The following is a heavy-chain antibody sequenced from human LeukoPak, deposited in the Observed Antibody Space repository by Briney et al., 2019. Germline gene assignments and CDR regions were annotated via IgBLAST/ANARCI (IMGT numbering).Heavy chain of an antibody. CDR3: ARRNDFDI. V-gene: IGHV4-59*08. CDR2: IYYSGNT. Sequence: ETLSLPCTVSGGSISGDHWNWIRQPPGKGLEWIGNIYYSGNTNYNPSLKSRVTISVDTSKNQFSLKLSSVTAADTAVYYCARRNDFDIWGQGTMVTVSS. J-gene: IGHJ3*02. CDR1: GGSISGDH.